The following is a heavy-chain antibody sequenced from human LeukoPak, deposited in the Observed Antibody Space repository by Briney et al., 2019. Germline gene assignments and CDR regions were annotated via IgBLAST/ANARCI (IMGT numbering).Heavy chain of an antibody. D-gene: IGHD4-17*01. V-gene: IGHV3-23*01. Sequence: PGRSPRLSCAASGFTFSSCAMSWVRQAPGKGLEWVSLISGSGDSRYYADSVKGRFTISRDNAKNTLWLQMNSLRAEDTAVYYCAKGVTTVRIYYHGMDVWGQGTTVTVCS. J-gene: IGHJ6*02. CDR2: ISGSGDSR. CDR1: GFTFSSCA. CDR3: AKGVTTVRIYYHGMDV.